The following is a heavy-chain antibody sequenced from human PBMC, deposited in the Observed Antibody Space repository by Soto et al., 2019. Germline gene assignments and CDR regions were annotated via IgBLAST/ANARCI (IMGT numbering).Heavy chain of an antibody. Sequence: QLQLQESGSGLVKPSQTLSLTCSVSGGSISSGGYSWSWIRQPPGKGLVWIGYIYHSGSTYYNPALKIRVTISVDRSKNQFSLKLSSVTAADTAVYYCARAHYCDYGYGMDVWGQVNTVTVSS. CDR2: IYHSGST. V-gene: IGHV4-30-2*01. J-gene: IGHJ6*02. CDR1: GGSISSGGYS. CDR3: ARAHYCDYGYGMDV. D-gene: IGHD4-17*01.